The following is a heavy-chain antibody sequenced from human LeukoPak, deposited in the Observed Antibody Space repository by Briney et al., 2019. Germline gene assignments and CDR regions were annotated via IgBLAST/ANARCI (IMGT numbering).Heavy chain of an antibody. J-gene: IGHJ4*02. CDR1: GGSISSRNYF. CDR3: ARPQGYQLLDFEY. D-gene: IGHD2-2*01. V-gene: IGHV4-39*01. CDR2: IYYSGNP. Sequence: PAVTQSLTCTVCGGSISSRNYFWRPIRHPPGKGLAWYCSIYYSGNPYYNPSLNTLFTISVGTSKNQFSLKLSSVTAADTAVYYCARPQGYQLLDFEYWGQGTLVTVSS.